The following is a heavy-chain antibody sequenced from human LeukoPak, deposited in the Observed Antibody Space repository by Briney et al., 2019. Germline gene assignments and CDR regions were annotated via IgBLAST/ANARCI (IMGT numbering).Heavy chain of an antibody. V-gene: IGHV4-34*01. J-gene: IGHJ4*02. CDR2: INHSGST. CDR3: AGNDSSGSVDY. D-gene: IGHD3-22*01. Sequence: SETLSLTCAVYGGSFSAYYWSWLRQPPGKGLEWIGEINHSGSTNYNPSLKSRVTISVDTSKNQFSLKLSSVAAADTAVYYCAGNDSSGSVDYWGQGTLVTVPS. CDR1: GGSFSAYY.